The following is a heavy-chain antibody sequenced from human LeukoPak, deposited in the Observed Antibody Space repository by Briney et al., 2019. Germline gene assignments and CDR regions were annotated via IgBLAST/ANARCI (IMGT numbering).Heavy chain of an antibody. Sequence: GGSLRLSCAASGFTFSSYSMNWVRQAPGKGLEWVSSISSSSSYIYHADSVKGRFTISRDNAKNSLYLQMNSLRAEDTAVYYCARDRAGSGILDYWGQGTLVAVSS. CDR2: ISSSSSYI. V-gene: IGHV3-21*01. CDR3: ARDRAGSGILDY. J-gene: IGHJ4*02. CDR1: GFTFSSYS. D-gene: IGHD1-26*01.